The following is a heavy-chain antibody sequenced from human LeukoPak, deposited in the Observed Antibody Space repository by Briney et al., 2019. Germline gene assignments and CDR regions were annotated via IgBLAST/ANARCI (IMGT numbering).Heavy chain of an antibody. J-gene: IGHJ6*03. CDR3: ATVVGALRYYYMDV. D-gene: IGHD1-26*01. CDR2: INPSGGST. V-gene: IGHV1-46*01. CDR1: GYTFTSYY. Sequence: GASVKVSCKASGYTFTSYYMHWVRQAPGQGLEWMGIINPSGGSTGYAQKFQGRVTITADKSTSTAYMELSSLRSEDTAVYYCATVVGALRYYYMDVWGKGTTVTVSS.